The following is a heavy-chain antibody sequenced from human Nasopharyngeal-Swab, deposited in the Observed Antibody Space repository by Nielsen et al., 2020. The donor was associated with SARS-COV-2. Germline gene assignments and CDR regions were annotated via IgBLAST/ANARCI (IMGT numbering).Heavy chain of an antibody. Sequence: PGKGLEWIGYIYHSGSTYYNPSLKSRVTISVDRSKNQFSLKLSSVTAADTAVYYCARGVDTAMVKDYYGMDVWGQGTTVTVSS. V-gene: IGHV4-30-2*01. CDR3: ARGVDTAMVKDYYGMDV. CDR2: IYHSGST. J-gene: IGHJ6*02. D-gene: IGHD5-18*01.